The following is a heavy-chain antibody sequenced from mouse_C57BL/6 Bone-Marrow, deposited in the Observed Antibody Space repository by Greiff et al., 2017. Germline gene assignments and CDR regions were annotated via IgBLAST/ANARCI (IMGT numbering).Heavy chain of an antibody. CDR2: IYPGNSDT. CDR3: TRGDYGSLYYFDY. V-gene: IGHV1-5*01. Sequence: EVKVIESGTVLARPGASVKMSCKTSGYTFTSYWMHWVKQRPGQGLEWIGAIYPGNSDTSYNQKFKGKAKLTADTSASTAYMELSSLTNEDSAVYYCTRGDYGSLYYFDYWGKGTTLTVSS. D-gene: IGHD1-1*01. CDR1: GYTFTSYW. J-gene: IGHJ2*01.